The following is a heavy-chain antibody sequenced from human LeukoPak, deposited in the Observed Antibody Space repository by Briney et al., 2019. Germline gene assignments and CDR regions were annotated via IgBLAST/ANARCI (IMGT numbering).Heavy chain of an antibody. V-gene: IGHV1-18*04. CDR3: ARHSGSGRQALGY. Sequence: ASVKVSCKASGYTFSNYGISWVRQAPGLGLEWMGWTSYNGNTNYAQKFHDRVTMTTDTSTTTAYMELRSLESDDTAVYYCARHSGSGRQALGYWGQGTLVTVSS. J-gene: IGHJ4*02. CDR1: GYTFSNYG. CDR2: TSYNGNT. D-gene: IGHD5-12*01.